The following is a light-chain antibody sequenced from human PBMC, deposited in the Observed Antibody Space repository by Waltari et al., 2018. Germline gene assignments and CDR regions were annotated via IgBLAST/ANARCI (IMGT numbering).Light chain of an antibody. Sequence: IMLTQSPGTLSLSPGERATFPCRPSQSISKYLAWYQQKPGQAPRLLIYYASIRATGIPDRFSGSGYGTDFSLTISRLEPEDYAVYYCQKYGSLPATFGRGTKVEIK. CDR1: QSISKY. CDR2: YAS. CDR3: QKYGSLPAT. V-gene: IGKV3-20*01. J-gene: IGKJ1*01.